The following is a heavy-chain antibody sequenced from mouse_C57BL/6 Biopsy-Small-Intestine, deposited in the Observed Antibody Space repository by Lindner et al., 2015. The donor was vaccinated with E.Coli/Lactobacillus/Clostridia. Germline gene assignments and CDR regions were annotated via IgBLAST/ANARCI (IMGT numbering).Heavy chain of an antibody. D-gene: IGHD1-1*01. CDR1: GFTFSSYG. Sequence: VQLQESGGDLVKPGGSLKLSCAASGFTFSSYGMSWVRQTPDKRLEWVATISSGGSYTYYPDSVKGRFTISRDNAKNTLYLQMSSLKSEDTAMYYCARELYYGSSYYFDYWGQGTTLTVSS. J-gene: IGHJ2*01. CDR2: ISSGGSYT. V-gene: IGHV5-6*01. CDR3: ARELYYGSSYYFDY.